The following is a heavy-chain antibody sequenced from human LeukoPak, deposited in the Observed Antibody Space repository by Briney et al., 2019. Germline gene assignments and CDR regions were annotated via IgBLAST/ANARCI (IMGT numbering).Heavy chain of an antibody. CDR3: AMKAVPRPGRDDAFDF. J-gene: IGHJ3*01. CDR2: ISGSGGST. Sequence: GGSLRLSCAASGFTFSSYGMSWVRQAPGKGLEWVSAISGSGGSTYYADSVKGRFTISRDNSKNTLYLQMNSLRADDTAVYYSAMKAVPRPGRDDAFDFWGQGTVLSVSS. CDR1: GFTFSSYG. D-gene: IGHD2-15*01. V-gene: IGHV3-23*01.